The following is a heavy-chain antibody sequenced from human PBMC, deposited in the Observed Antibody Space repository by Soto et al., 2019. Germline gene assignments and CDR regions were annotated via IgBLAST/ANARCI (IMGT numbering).Heavy chain of an antibody. CDR2: IYYSGST. Sequence: QLQLQESGPGLVKPSETLSLTCTVSGGSISSSSYYWGWIRQPPGKGLEWIGSIYYSGSTYYNPSLKSRVTISVDTSKNQFSLKLSSVTAADTAVYYCARRTDSGSYYPGGQHWGQGTLVTVSS. V-gene: IGHV4-39*01. CDR3: ARRTDSGSYYPGGQH. D-gene: IGHD1-26*01. CDR1: GGSISSSSYY. J-gene: IGHJ1*01.